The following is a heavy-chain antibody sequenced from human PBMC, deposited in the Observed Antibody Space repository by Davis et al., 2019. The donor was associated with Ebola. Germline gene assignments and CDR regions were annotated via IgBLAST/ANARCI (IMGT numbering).Heavy chain of an antibody. CDR3: ATTQWLREFDN. D-gene: IGHD6-19*01. CDR1: GGTFHSYA. CDR2: IIPIIARE. V-gene: IGHV1-69*13. Sequence: SVKVSCKASGGTFHSYAISWVRQAPGQGLEWMGGIIPIIARENYAQKFQGRLTISADASTNTAYMELSSLRSDDTAVYYCATTQWLREFDNWGQGTLVTVSS. J-gene: IGHJ4*02.